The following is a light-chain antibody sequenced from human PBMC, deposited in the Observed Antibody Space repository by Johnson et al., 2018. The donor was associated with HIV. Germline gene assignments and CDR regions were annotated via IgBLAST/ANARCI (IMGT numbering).Light chain of an antibody. CDR3: GTWDSSLRENV. Sequence: QSVLTQPPSVSAAPGQKVSISCSGSSSNIGNNYVSWYQQLPGTAPKLLIYENNKRPSGIPDRFSGSKSGTSATLGITGLPTGDEADYYCGTWDSSLRENVFGTGTKVTVL. CDR1: SSNIGNNY. J-gene: IGLJ1*01. CDR2: ENN. V-gene: IGLV1-51*02.